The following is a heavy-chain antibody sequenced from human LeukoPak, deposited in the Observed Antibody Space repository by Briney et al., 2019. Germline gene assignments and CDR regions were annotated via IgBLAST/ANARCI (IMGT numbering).Heavy chain of an antibody. V-gene: IGHV3-48*02. CDR3: ARDPSSSWYQGAIDI. D-gene: IGHD6-13*01. CDR2: ISSGGTTI. J-gene: IGHJ3*02. Sequence: GGSLRLSCAVSGFTFSGYNINWVRQAPGKGLEWISYISSGGTTIYYADSVEGRFTISRDNAKNSLYLQMNSLRDEDTAVYYCARDPSSSWYQGAIDIWGQGTMVTVSS. CDR1: GFTFSGYN.